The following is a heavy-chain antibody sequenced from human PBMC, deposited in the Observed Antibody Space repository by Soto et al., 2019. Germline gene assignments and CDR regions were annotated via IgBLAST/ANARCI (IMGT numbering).Heavy chain of an antibody. Sequence: GGFLRLSCAASGFTFSSYGMHWVRQAPGKGLGWVGVIWYDGSNKYYADSVKGRSTISRDNSKPTLSRQMNSLRAEATAVYYCARAVLLWFRERDRVPTYYGMEVCGEATTLTAPS. J-gene: IGHJ6*02. CDR3: ARAVLLWFRERDRVPTYYGMEV. V-gene: IGHV3-33*01. CDR1: GFTFSSYG. CDR2: IWYDGSNK. D-gene: IGHD3-10*01.